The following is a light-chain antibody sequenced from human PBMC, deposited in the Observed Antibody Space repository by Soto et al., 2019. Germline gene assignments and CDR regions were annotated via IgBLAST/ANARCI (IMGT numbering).Light chain of an antibody. Sequence: EIVLTQSPGTLSLSPGERATLSRRASQSVSSSYLAWYQQKPGQAPRLLIYGASSRATGIPDRFSGSGSGTDFTLTISRLEPEDFAVYYCQQYGSSRAFTFGPGTKVDIK. J-gene: IGKJ3*01. CDR1: QSVSSSY. V-gene: IGKV3-20*01. CDR2: GAS. CDR3: QQYGSSRAFT.